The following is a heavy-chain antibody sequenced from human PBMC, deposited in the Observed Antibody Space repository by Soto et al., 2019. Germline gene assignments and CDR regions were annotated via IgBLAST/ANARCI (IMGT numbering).Heavy chain of an antibody. CDR1: GFTFSSYS. V-gene: IGHV3-48*02. CDR3: ARDCLNYYDFWSGYSGHWYFDL. D-gene: IGHD3-3*01. J-gene: IGHJ2*01. CDR2: ISSSSSTI. Sequence: GVSLRLSCAASGFTFSSYSMNWVRQAPGKGLEWVSYISSSSSTIYYADSVKGRFTISRDNAKNSLYLQMNSLRDEDTAVYYCARDCLNYYDFWSGYSGHWYFDLWGRGTLVTGSS.